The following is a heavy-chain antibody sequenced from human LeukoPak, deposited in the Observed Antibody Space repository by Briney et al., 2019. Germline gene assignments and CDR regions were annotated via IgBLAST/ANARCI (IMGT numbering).Heavy chain of an antibody. D-gene: IGHD2-2*01. Sequence: ASVTVSCKASGGTFSSYAISWVRQAPGQGLEWMGGIIPIFGTANYAQKFQGRVTITTDESTSTAYMELSSLRSEDTAVYYCARGPEIVVVPAAKDAEYFQHWGQGTLVTVSS. CDR3: ARGPEIVVVPAAKDAEYFQH. V-gene: IGHV1-69*05. CDR2: IIPIFGTA. J-gene: IGHJ1*01. CDR1: GGTFSSYA.